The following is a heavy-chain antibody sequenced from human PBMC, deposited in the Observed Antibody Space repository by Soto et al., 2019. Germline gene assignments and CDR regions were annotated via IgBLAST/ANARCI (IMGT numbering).Heavy chain of an antibody. CDR2: ISYDGRNK. CDR3: ARDPSYGGYYGMDV. J-gene: IGHJ6*04. CDR1: GFTFSSYA. Sequence: QVQLVESGGGVVQPGRSLRLSCAASGFTFSSYAMHWVRQAPGKGLEGVAVISYDGRNKYYADSVKGRFTISRDNSKNTLYLQMNSLRAEDTAVYYCARDPSYGGYYGMDVWGKGTTVTVSS. D-gene: IGHD3-10*01. V-gene: IGHV3-30-3*01.